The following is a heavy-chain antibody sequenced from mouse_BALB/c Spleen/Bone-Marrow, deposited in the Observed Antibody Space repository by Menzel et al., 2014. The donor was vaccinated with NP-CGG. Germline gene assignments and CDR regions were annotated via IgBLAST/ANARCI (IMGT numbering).Heavy chain of an antibody. J-gene: IGHJ4*01. CDR2: INPGTVYT. CDR3: ARETGTYVMDY. Sequence: VQLQQSGAELTKPGASVTMSCKASGYTFTNYWIHWIKQRPGQGLEWIGYINPGTVYTDYNPNFKDKATLTADKSSITAYMQLSSLTSEDSSVYYCARETGTYVMDYWGQGTSVTVAS. CDR1: GYTFTNYW. V-gene: IGHV1-7*01. D-gene: IGHD4-1*01.